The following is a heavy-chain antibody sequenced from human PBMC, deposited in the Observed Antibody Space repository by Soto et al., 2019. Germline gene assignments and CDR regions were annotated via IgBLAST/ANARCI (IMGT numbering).Heavy chain of an antibody. D-gene: IGHD3-10*01. Sequence: GGSLRLSCAASGFTFSNYGMHWVRQAPDRGLEWVAFISYDGSTHFAGSVRGRFTVSRDNSKNTVYLQMNSLRAEDTAVYYCARDLSGRADVWGQGTTVTVSS. J-gene: IGHJ6*02. V-gene: IGHV3-30*03. CDR2: ISYDGST. CDR1: GFTFSNYG. CDR3: ARDLSGRADV.